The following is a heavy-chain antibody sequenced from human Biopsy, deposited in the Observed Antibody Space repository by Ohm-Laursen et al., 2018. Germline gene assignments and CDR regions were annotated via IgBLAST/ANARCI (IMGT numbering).Heavy chain of an antibody. D-gene: IGHD3-22*01. CDR3: ARDRGYYSDRTIPGYFDL. J-gene: IGHJ2*01. CDR2: VYYTGST. CDR1: GDSISSYY. V-gene: IGHV4-59*01. Sequence: TLSLTCAVSGDSISSYYWRWIRQPPAKGLQWIGYVYYTGSTDYNPSLQSRVTISVDTSKNHFSLRLRSVNPADTAIYYCARDRGYYSDRTIPGYFDLWGRGTLVTVSS.